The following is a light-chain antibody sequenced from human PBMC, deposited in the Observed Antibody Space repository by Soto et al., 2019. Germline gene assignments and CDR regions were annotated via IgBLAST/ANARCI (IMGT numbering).Light chain of an antibody. J-gene: IGKJ1*01. V-gene: IGKV1-33*01. CDR1: QDISNY. CDR3: QHYGGMWT. Sequence: DIQMTQSPSSLSASVGDRVTITFQASQDISNYLNWYQQKPGKAPKLLIYDASNLESGVPSRFTGSGSGTEFILTISSLQPDDFATYYCQHYGGMWTFGQGTKVDI. CDR2: DAS.